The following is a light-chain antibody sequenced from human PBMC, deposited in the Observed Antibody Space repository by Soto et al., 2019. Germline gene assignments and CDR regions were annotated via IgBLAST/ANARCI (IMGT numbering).Light chain of an antibody. CDR1: QMISSSY. Sequence: EIVLTQSPGTLSLSPGERATLSCRASQMISSSYLAWYQQKPGQAPRLLIYGASSRAAGIPGRFSGSGSGTDFTLTINRLEPEDFAVYYCQLYGTSPLVTFGPGTKVDIK. J-gene: IGKJ3*01. CDR2: GAS. V-gene: IGKV3-20*01. CDR3: QLYGTSPLVT.